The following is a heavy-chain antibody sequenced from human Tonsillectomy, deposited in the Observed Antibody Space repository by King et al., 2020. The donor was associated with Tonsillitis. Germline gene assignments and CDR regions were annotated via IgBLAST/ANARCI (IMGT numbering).Heavy chain of an antibody. V-gene: IGHV2-5*02. CDR2: IYWDDDK. J-gene: IGHJ4*02. CDR3: AHGQCGRSSCSYFDY. D-gene: IGHD2-2*01. CDR1: GFSLSTSGAG. Sequence: TLKESGPTLVKPTQTLTLTCTFSGFSLSTSGAGVGWIRQSPGKAPEWLAYIYWDDDKRCSPSLNSRLTLAKDTSKNQVVLTMTNLDPVDTCTYYCAHGQCGRSSCSYFDYWGQGTLVTVSS.